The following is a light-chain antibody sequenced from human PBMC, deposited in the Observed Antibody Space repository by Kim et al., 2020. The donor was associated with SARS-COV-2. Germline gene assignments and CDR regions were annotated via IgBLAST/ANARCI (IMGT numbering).Light chain of an antibody. CDR3: QQYNNWPLYT. CDR1: QSVSSN. J-gene: IGKJ2*01. V-gene: IGKV3-15*01. Sequence: SPGERATLSCRASQSVSSNLAWYQQQPGQAPRLLIYGASTRATGIPARFSGSGSGTEFTLTISSLQSEDFAVYYCQQYNNWPLYTFGQGTKVDIK. CDR2: GAS.